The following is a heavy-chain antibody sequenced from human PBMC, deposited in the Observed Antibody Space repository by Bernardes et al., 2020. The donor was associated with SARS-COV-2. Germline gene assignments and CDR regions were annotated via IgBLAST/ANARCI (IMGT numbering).Heavy chain of an antibody. CDR1: GFTFSNAS. V-gene: IGHV3-15*01. D-gene: IGHD4-17*01. Sequence: GGSLRLSCAASGFTFSNASMSWVRQAPGKGLQWVCRIKGKTAGGTADYAAPVKGSFTISRDDSKHTLHLQMNSLKTEDTAVYYCARDTDYGDFDYWGQGTLVTVSS. CDR2: IKGKTAGGTA. CDR3: ARDTDYGDFDY. J-gene: IGHJ4*02.